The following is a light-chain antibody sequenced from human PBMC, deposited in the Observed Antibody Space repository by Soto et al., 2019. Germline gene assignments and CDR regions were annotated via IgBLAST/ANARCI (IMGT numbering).Light chain of an antibody. CDR1: QNNNYN. Sequence: EIVMTQSPATLSVSPGERATLSCRASQNNNYNLAWYQQRPGQPPTLLIYGAYTRATGIPDRFSGDGSGTEFTLTISSLQSEDFAVYYCQQYNTWPPLTFGGGTTLKIK. V-gene: IGKV3-15*01. J-gene: IGKJ4*01. CDR2: GAY. CDR3: QQYNTWPPLT.